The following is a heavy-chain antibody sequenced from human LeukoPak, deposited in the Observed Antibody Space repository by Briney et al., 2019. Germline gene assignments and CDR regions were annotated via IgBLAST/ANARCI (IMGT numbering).Heavy chain of an antibody. V-gene: IGHV4-31*03. Sequence: PPETLSLTCTVSGGSISSGGYYWSWIRQHPGKGLEWIGYIYYSGSTYYNPSLKSRVTISVDTSKNQFSLKLSSVTAADTAVYYCARVVAVTTLRYYYGMDVWGQGTTVTVSS. CDR2: IYYSGST. CDR3: ARVVAVTTLRYYYGMDV. J-gene: IGHJ6*02. D-gene: IGHD4-17*01. CDR1: GGSISSGGYY.